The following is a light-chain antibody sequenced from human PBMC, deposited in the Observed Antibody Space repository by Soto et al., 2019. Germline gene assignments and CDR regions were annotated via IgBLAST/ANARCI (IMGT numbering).Light chain of an antibody. V-gene: IGKV3-20*01. J-gene: IGKJ1*01. Sequence: EIVLTQSPGTLSLSPGERATLSCRASQSVSSSYLAWYQQKPGQAPRLLIYGASSRATGIPDRFSGSGSGTDFTLTISRLEPEDFAVYYCQQYGSSPGTFGQGIKGDIK. CDR1: QSVSSSY. CDR2: GAS. CDR3: QQYGSSPGT.